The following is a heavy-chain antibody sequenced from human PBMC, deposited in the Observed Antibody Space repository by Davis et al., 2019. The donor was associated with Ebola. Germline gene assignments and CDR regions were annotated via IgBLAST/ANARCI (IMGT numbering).Heavy chain of an antibody. CDR1: GFTFSSYS. Sequence: GGSLRLSCAASGFTFSSYSMNWVRQAPGKGLEWVSHISSSGDTIYYADSVKGRFAISRDNAKNSLYLQMNSLRADDTAVYYCATSRPWYFDYWGQGTLVTVSS. J-gene: IGHJ4*02. CDR3: ATSRPWYFDY. CDR2: ISSSGDTI. V-gene: IGHV3-48*04.